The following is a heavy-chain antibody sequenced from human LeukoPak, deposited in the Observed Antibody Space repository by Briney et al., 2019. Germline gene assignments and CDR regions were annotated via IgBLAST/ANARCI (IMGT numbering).Heavy chain of an antibody. CDR1: GGSISSYY. J-gene: IGHJ6*02. CDR3: ARLGMNYYYGMDV. Sequence: NPSETLSLTCTVSGGSISSYYWSWIRQPPGKGLEWIGYIYYNGSTNYNPSLKSRVTISVDTSKNQFSLKLSSVTAADTAVYYCARLGMNYYYGMDVWGQGTTVTVSS. CDR2: IYYNGST. D-gene: IGHD7-27*01. V-gene: IGHV4-59*08.